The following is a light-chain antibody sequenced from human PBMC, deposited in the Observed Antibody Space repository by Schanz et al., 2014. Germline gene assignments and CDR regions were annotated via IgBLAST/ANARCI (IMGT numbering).Light chain of an antibody. CDR1: QSVSSY. CDR2: GVS. Sequence: EIVLTQSPGTLSLSPGERATLSCRASQSVSSYLAWYQQKPGQAPRLLIYGVSTRATGIPARFSGSGSGTDFTLTISRLEPDDFAVYYCQQYGTSPITFGQGTRLEI. V-gene: IGKV3-20*01. CDR3: QQYGTSPIT. J-gene: IGKJ5*01.